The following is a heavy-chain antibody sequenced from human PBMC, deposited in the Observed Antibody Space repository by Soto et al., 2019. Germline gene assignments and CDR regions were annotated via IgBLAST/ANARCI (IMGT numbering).Heavy chain of an antibody. J-gene: IGHJ6*02. Sequence: SLRLSCSTSVCTFGDYPITCVRQAPGKGLEWLTFIRSKTYGESAEYAASVRGRFTISRDDSKGIAYLEMNNLNTGDTAVYYCTPEAVGVWGHVTTVTVSS. CDR1: VCTFGDYP. CDR2: IRSKTYGESA. D-gene: IGHD2-2*01. V-gene: IGHV3-49*04. CDR3: TPEAVGV.